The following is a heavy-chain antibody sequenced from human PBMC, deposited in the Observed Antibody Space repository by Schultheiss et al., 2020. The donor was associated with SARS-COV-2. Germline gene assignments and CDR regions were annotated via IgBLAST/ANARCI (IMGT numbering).Heavy chain of an antibody. J-gene: IGHJ4*02. CDR2: INHSGST. Sequence: GSLRLSCAVYGGSFSGYYWSWIRQPPGKGLEWIGEINHSGSTNYNPSLKSRVTISVDTSKNQFSLKLSSVTAADTAVYYCARDPTGYFDYWGQGTLVTVSS. CDR1: GGSFSGYY. D-gene: IGHD4-11*01. V-gene: IGHV4-34*01. CDR3: ARDPTGYFDY.